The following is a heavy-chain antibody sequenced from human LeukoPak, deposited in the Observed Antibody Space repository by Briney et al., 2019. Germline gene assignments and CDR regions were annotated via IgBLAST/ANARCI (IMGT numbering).Heavy chain of an antibody. Sequence: SETLSLTCTVSGGSLSSGSYYWSWIRQPAGKGLEWIGRIYTSGSTNYNPSLKSRVTISVDTSKNQFSLKLSSVTAADTAVYYCARGEGSGSYYSWFDPWGQGTLVTVSS. CDR3: ARGEGSGSYYSWFDP. V-gene: IGHV4-61*02. J-gene: IGHJ5*02. CDR2: IYTSGST. CDR1: GGSLSSGSYY. D-gene: IGHD3-10*01.